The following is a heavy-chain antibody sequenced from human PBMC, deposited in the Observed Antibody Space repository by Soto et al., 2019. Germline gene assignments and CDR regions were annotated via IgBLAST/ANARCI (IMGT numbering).Heavy chain of an antibody. V-gene: IGHV4-34*01. D-gene: IGHD3-3*01. CDR2: INHSGST. J-gene: IGHJ4*02. CDR1: GGSFSGYY. Sequence: QVQLQQWGAGLLKPSETLSLTCAVYGGSFSGYYWSWIRQHPGKGLEWIGEINHSGSTNYNPSLKSRVTISVDTSKNQFSLKLSSVTAADTAVYYCARTRNYDFWSGYSRAFDYWGQGTLVTVSS. CDR3: ARTRNYDFWSGYSRAFDY.